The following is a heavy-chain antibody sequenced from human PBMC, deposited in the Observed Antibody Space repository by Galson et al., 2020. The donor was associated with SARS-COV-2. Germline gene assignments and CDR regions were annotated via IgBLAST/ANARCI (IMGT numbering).Heavy chain of an antibody. V-gene: IGHV1-24*01. CDR1: GHTLTELS. D-gene: IGHD3-22*01. CDR2: FDPQDGET. Sequence: ASVKVSCKLSGHTLTELSIHWVRQAPGKGLEWLGSFDPQDGETIYAQKLQGRVTMTGDTSTETAYLELSSLRADDTAVYYCATWGLVVITNAFDCWGQGTMVTVSS. J-gene: IGHJ3*01. CDR3: ATWGLVVITNAFDC.